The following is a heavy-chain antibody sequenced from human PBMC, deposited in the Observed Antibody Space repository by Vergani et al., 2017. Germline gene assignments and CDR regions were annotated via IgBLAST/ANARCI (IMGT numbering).Heavy chain of an antibody. CDR2: INHSGST. CDR3: ARDGRYGSGSYYGVVGYTRGYYYYGMDV. CDR1: GGSFSGYY. V-gene: IGHV4-34*01. J-gene: IGHJ6*02. D-gene: IGHD3-10*01. Sequence: QVQLQQWGAGLLKPSETLSLTCAVYGGSFSGYYWSWIRQPPGKGLEWIGEINHSGSTNYNPSLKSRVTISVDTSKNQFSLKLSSVTAADTAVYYCARDGRYGSGSYYGVVGYTRGYYYYGMDVWGQGTTVTVSS.